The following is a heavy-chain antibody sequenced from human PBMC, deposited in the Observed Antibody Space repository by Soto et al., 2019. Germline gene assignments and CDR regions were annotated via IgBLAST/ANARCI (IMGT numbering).Heavy chain of an antibody. D-gene: IGHD4-17*01. Sequence: GEXLKISCKGSGYSFTGYWIGWVRQMPGKGLEWMGIIXPGDYXTRYSQYFQGXXTISADKXXSTDYLQWSSLKASDTAMYYCAKTKGDYDAFDTWGQGTMVTVSS. J-gene: IGHJ3*02. CDR1: GYSFTGYW. CDR3: AKTKGDYDAFDT. CDR2: IXPGDYXT. V-gene: IGHV5-51*01.